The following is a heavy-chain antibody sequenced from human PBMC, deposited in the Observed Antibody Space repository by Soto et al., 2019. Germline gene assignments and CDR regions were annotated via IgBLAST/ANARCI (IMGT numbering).Heavy chain of an antibody. D-gene: IGHD6-6*01. CDR1: GFTVSNNY. Sequence: EVQLVVSGGDLVQPGGSLRLSCAASGFTVSNNYMTWVRQAPGKGLEWVSLIYVGGYTYYAASVKGRFTISRDNSKNTLYLQMNSLRAEDTAVYYCAVYAPRHWFDSWGQGTLVTVSS. CDR3: AVYAPRHWFDS. CDR2: IYVGGYT. J-gene: IGHJ5*01. V-gene: IGHV3-66*01.